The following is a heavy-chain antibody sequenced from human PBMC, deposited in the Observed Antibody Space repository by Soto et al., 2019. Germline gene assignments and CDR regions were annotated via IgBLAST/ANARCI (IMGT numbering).Heavy chain of an antibody. CDR2: IEHSYSYT. Sequence: GESLKTSCKGSGYRFTSYWISRVRQMPGKGVEWMGRIEHSYSYTNYSPSFQGHVTISADKSISTAYLQWSSLKASDTAMYYFARLPYYNDSSGSYWYFDLWGRGTLVTVSS. CDR1: GYRFTSYW. CDR3: ARLPYYNDSSGSYWYFDL. V-gene: IGHV5-10-1*01. J-gene: IGHJ2*01. D-gene: IGHD3-22*01.